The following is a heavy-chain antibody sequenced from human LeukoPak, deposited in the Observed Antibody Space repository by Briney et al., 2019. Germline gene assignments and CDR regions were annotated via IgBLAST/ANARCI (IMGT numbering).Heavy chain of an antibody. J-gene: IGHJ4*02. CDR2: ISSGSSTI. V-gene: IGHV3-48*01. CDR3: ARGHNYESSVADY. CDR1: GFTFSRYS. Sequence: GGSLRLSCVASGFTFSRYSMNWVRQAPGKGLECVSYISSGSSTISYADSVKGRFTVSRDNAKNSLYLQMNSLRAEDTAVYYCARGHNYESSVADYWGQGTLVTVSS. D-gene: IGHD3-22*01.